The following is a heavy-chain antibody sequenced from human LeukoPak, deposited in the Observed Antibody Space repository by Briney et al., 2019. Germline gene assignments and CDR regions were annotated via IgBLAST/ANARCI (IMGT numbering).Heavy chain of an antibody. Sequence: GGSLRLSWAASGFTFSSYEMNWVRQAPGKGLEWVSYISSSGSTIYYADSVKGRFTISRDNAENSLYLQMNSLRAEDTAVYYCAELGITMIGGVWGKGPTVTISS. CDR3: AELGITMIGGV. D-gene: IGHD3-10*02. CDR2: ISSSGSTI. J-gene: IGHJ6*04. V-gene: IGHV3-48*03. CDR1: GFTFSSYE.